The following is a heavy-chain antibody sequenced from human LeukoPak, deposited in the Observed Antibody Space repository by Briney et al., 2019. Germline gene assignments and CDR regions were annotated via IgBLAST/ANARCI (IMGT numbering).Heavy chain of an antibody. J-gene: IGHJ4*02. CDR2: IKGKTDDGAT. D-gene: IGHD3-3*01. Sequence: PGGSLRLSCAASGFTFNNAWMTWVRQAPGKGREWLGRIKGKTDDGATGYAAPVKGRFNISRDDSKDTLYLEMNNLESEDTGVYYCTTCDSWKGLPVYWGQGTLVTVSS. CDR1: GFTFNNAW. CDR3: TTCDSWKGLPVY. V-gene: IGHV3-15*01.